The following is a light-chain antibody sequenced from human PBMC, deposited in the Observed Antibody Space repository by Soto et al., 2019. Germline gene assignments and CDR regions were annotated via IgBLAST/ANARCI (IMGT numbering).Light chain of an antibody. CDR3: QQYNTYSSLT. V-gene: IGKV1-5*01. CDR1: QSISSW. J-gene: IGKJ4*01. CDR2: DAS. Sequence: DIQMTQSPSTLSASVGDRVTITCRASQSISSWLAWYQQKLGRAPRLLIYDASSLESGVPSRFSGSGYWTEFTLTISSLQPDDFATCYCQQYNTYSSLTFGGGTKVEIK.